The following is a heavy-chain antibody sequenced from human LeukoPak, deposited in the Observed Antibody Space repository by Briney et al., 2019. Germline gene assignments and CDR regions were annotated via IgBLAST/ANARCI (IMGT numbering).Heavy chain of an antibody. CDR1: GFTFDDYA. V-gene: IGHV3-9*01. Sequence: GGSLRLSCAASGFTFDDYAMHWVRQAPGKGLEWVSGISYNSDTIGYADSVKGRFTISRDNAKNSLYPQMNSLRAEDTALYYCAKDYCGGDCYSGWYFDLWGRGTLITVSS. J-gene: IGHJ2*01. CDR2: ISYNSDTI. CDR3: AKDYCGGDCYSGWYFDL. D-gene: IGHD2-21*02.